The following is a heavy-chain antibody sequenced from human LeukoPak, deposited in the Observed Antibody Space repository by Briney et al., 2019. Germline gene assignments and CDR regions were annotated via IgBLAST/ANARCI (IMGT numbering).Heavy chain of an antibody. D-gene: IGHD1-26*01. CDR3: ARVSSGATTVDY. J-gene: IGHJ4*02. CDR1: GGSISSSNW. CDR2: IYHSGST. V-gene: IGHV4-4*02. Sequence: SETLSLTCAVSGGSISSSNWWSWVRQPPGKGLEWIGEIYHSGSTNYNPSLKSRVTISVDKSKNQLSLKLSSVIAADTAVYYCARVSSGATTVDYWGQGTLVTVSS.